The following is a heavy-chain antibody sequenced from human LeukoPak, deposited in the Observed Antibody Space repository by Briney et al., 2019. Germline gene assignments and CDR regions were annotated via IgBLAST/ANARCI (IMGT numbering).Heavy chain of an antibody. CDR1: GFTFSSFA. D-gene: IGHD5-12*01. J-gene: IGHJ4*02. Sequence: GGSLRLSCAASGFTFSSFAMSWVRQAPGNGLEWVSAISGSGGSTYYADSVKGRFTISRDNTKNTLFLQMNSLRAEDTAVYYCAKTVDIVAKSRPSYFDYWGQGTLVTVSS. CDR2: ISGSGGST. V-gene: IGHV3-23*01. CDR3: AKTVDIVAKSRPSYFDY.